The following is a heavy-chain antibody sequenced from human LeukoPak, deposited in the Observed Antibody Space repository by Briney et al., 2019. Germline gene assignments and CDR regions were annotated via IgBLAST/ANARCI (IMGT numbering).Heavy chain of an antibody. CDR1: GYSISSGHY. D-gene: IGHD5-18*01. Sequence: SETLSLTCAVSGYSISSGHYWGWIRQPPGKGLGWIGNIYHSGSTYYNPSLKSRVTISVDTSKNQFSLKLSSVTAADTAVYYCARGIQLWFDYWSQGTLVSVSS. CDR3: ARGIQLWFDY. CDR2: IYHSGST. J-gene: IGHJ4*02. V-gene: IGHV4-38-2*01.